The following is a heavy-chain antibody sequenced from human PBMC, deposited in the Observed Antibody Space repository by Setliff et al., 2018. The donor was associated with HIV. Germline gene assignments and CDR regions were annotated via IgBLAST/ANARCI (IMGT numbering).Heavy chain of an antibody. CDR2: IYNSGST. J-gene: IGHJ4*02. CDR1: GGSISSGGFY. CDR3: ARLTYYYDTSGPAAAFDI. Sequence: SETLSLTCNVSGGSISSGGFYWNWIRQHPGKGLEWIGYIYNSGSTYYSPSLQSRLTISVDTSKNQLSLKLTSVTAADTAVYYCARLTYYYDTSGPAAAFDIWGPGTLVTVSS. V-gene: IGHV4-31*03. D-gene: IGHD3-22*01.